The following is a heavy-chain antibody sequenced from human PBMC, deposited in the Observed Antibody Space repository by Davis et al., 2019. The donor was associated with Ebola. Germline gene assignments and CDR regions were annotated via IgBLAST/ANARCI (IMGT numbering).Heavy chain of an antibody. Sequence: ASVKVSCKTSGYTFTSYYMHWVRQAPGQGLEWMGIINPSGGSTSYAQKFQGRVTMTRNTSISTAYMELSSLRSEDTAVYYCARGYAGFYYYGMDVWGQGTTVTVSS. CDR1: GYTFTSYY. J-gene: IGHJ6*02. CDR3: ARGYAGFYYYGMDV. D-gene: IGHD5-12*01. V-gene: IGHV1-46*01. CDR2: INPSGGST.